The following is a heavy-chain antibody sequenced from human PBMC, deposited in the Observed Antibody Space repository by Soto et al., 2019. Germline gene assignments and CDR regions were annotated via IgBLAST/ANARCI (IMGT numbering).Heavy chain of an antibody. V-gene: IGHV4-59*01. CDR2: VFYSGTT. D-gene: IGHD3-16*01. Sequence: SETLSLTCSVSGGSISSYYWTWIRQAPGKGLEWIGYVFYSGTTKYVPSLEGRVTISVDTSKNQFSLKLNSVTAADTAVYYCARVGAYYYHGTDLWGQGIMVTVSS. CDR1: GGSISSYY. CDR3: ARVGAYYYHGTDL. J-gene: IGHJ6*02.